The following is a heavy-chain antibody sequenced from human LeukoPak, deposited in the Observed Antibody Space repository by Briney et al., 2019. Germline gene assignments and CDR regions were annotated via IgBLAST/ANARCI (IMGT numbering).Heavy chain of an antibody. J-gene: IGHJ4*02. V-gene: IGHV1-18*01. D-gene: IGHD2-21*02. Sequence: ASVKVSCKGSGYTFTNYGISWVRQAPGQGLEWMGWISAYNGNTNYAQKFQGRVTMTTDTPTNTAYMEVRSLSSDDTAVYYCARENFGDPDYWGQGTLVTVSS. CDR1: GYTFTNYG. CDR2: ISAYNGNT. CDR3: ARENFGDPDY.